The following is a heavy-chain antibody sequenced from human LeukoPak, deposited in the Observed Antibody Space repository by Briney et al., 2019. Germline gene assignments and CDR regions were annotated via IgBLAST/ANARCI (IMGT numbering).Heavy chain of an antibody. Sequence: GVLRLSCAASGFSFSSHAIHWVRQAPGKGLEYVSAISGNGGRTWYGNSVQGRFTISRDNSKGTLYLQMSSLRGEDMAIYYCARASIAAAGPHDVFDIWGQGTLVTVSS. CDR2: ISGNGGRT. CDR3: ARASIAAAGPHDVFDI. CDR1: GFSFSSHA. V-gene: IGHV3-64*01. D-gene: IGHD6-13*01. J-gene: IGHJ3*02.